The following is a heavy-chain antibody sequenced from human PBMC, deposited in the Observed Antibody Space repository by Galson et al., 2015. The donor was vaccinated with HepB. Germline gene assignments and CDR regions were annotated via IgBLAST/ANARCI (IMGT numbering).Heavy chain of an antibody. CDR3: ARDGYYYGSGSSYMQAGVYGMDV. V-gene: IGHV1-18*04. Sequence: SVKVSCKASGYTFTSYGISWVRQAPGQGLEWMGWISPYNGNTYYAQKFRGRVTMATDTSTSTVYMELRGLRSDDTAVYYCARDGYYYGSGSSYMQAGVYGMDVWGQGTAVTVSS. J-gene: IGHJ6*02. D-gene: IGHD3-10*01. CDR2: ISPYNGNT. CDR1: GYTFTSYG.